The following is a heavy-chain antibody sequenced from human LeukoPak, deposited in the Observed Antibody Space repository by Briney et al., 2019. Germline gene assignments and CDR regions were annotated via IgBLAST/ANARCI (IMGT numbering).Heavy chain of an antibody. D-gene: IGHD3-3*01. J-gene: IGHJ4*02. CDR3: AREDRSAYYDFWSGYSGQYDY. Sequence: ASVKVSCKASGYTFTSYGISWVRQAPGQGLEWMGWISAYNGNTNYAQKLQGRVTMTTDTSTSTAYMELRSLRSDDTAVYYCAREDRSAYYDFWSGYSGQYDYWGQGTLVTVSS. CDR1: GYTFTSYG. CDR2: ISAYNGNT. V-gene: IGHV1-18*01.